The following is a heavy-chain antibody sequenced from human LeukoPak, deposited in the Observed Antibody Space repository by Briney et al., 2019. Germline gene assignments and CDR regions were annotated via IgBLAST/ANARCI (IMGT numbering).Heavy chain of an antibody. CDR3: ARDLYSIAVAGGCDY. CDR2: ISYDGSNK. D-gene: IGHD6-19*01. V-gene: IGHV3-30*04. CDR1: EFTFSSYA. J-gene: IGHJ4*02. Sequence: PGGSLRLSCAAPEFTFSSYAMHGVRQAPGKGLEGVAVISYDGSNKYYADSVKGRFTISRDNSKNTLYLQMNSLRAEDTAVYYCARDLYSIAVAGGCDYWGQGTLVTVSS.